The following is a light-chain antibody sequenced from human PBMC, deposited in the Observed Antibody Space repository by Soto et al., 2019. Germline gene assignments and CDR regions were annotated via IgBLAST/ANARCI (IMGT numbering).Light chain of an antibody. CDR1: SSDVGGYNY. V-gene: IGLV2-14*01. J-gene: IGLJ2*01. CDR3: SSYTNRRTII. Sequence: QSALTQPASVSGSPGQSITISCTGTSSDVGGYNYVSWYQQHPGKAPKLMVYDVTKRPSGVSYRFSGSKSGNTASLTISGLQAEDEADYYCSSYTNRRTIIFGGGTKLTVL. CDR2: DVT.